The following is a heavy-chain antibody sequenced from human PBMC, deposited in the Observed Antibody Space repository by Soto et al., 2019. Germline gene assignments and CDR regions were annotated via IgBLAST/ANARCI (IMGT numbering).Heavy chain of an antibody. CDR3: AKSRDAYNFYFYYGMDV. V-gene: IGHV3-30*18. CDR1: GFTFSNYG. Sequence: GGSLRLSCAASGFTFSNYGMHWVRQTPGKGLEWVALILYDGSNKCYADSVKGRFTISRDNSKNTLYLQVSSLRAEDTAVYYCAKSRDAYNFYFYYGMDVWGQGTTVTVSS. CDR2: ILYDGSNK. D-gene: IGHD2-2*01. J-gene: IGHJ6*02.